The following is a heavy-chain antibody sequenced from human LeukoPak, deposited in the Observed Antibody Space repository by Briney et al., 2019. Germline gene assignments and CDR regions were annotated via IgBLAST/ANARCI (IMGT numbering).Heavy chain of an antibody. CDR2: IYTSGST. CDR3: ATLGYSYGTDY. CDR1: GDSISSGNYY. D-gene: IGHD5-18*01. V-gene: IGHV4-61*02. J-gene: IGHJ4*02. Sequence: SETLSLTCTVSGDSISSGNYYWTWIRQPTGKGLEWIGRIYTSGSTNYNPSLKSRVTISVDTSKNQFSLKLSSVTAADTAVYYCATLGYSYGTDYWGQGTLVTVSS.